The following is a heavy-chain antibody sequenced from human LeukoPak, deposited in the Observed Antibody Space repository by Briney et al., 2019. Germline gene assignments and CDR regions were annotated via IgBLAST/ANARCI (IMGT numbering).Heavy chain of an antibody. J-gene: IGHJ4*02. CDR2: ISYDGSNK. CDR3: AKDALGMFDY. CDR1: GFTFSSYG. Sequence: GGSLRLSCAASGFTFSSYGMHWVRQAPGKGLEWVAVISYDGSNKYYADSVKGRFTISRDNSKNTLYLQMNSLRAEDTAVYYCAKDALGMFDYWGQGTLVTVSS. V-gene: IGHV3-30*18. D-gene: IGHD7-27*01.